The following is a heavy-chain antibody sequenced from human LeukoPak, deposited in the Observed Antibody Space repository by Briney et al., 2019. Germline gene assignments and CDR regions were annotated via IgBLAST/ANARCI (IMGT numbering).Heavy chain of an antibody. CDR2: IYTSGST. J-gene: IGHJ4*02. CDR3: ARKRGGGNYYFDY. D-gene: IGHD3-16*01. CDR1: GGSISGGSYC. Sequence: SETLSLTCTVSGGSISGGSYCWSWIRQPAGKGLEWIGRIYTSGSTNYNPSLKSRVTISVDTSKNQFSLKLSSVTAADTAVYYCARKRGGGNYYFDYWGQGTLVAVSS. V-gene: IGHV4-61*02.